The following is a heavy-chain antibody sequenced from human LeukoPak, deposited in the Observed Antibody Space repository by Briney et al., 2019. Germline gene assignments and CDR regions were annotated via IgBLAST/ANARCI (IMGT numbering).Heavy chain of an antibody. Sequence: SETLSLTCIVSGGSISSYYWSWIRQPPGKGLEWIGYIYYCGSTNYNPSLKSRVTISVDTSKNQFSLKLISVTSADTAVYYCARSYSSGFFDYWGQGTLVTVSS. CDR1: GGSISSYY. V-gene: IGHV4-59*01. J-gene: IGHJ4*02. D-gene: IGHD6-25*01. CDR3: ARSYSSGFFDY. CDR2: IYYCGST.